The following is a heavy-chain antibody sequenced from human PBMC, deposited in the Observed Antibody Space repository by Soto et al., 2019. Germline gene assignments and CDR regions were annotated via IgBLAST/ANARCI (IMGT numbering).Heavy chain of an antibody. J-gene: IGHJ5*02. CDR2: INAGNGNT. D-gene: IGHD2-15*01. CDR1: GYTFTSYA. CDR3: ARTVVVVAATHQDNWFDP. Sequence: VKVSCKASGYTFTSYAMHWVRQAPGQRLEWMGWINAGNGNTKYSQKFQGRVTITRDTSASTAYMELSSLRSEDTAVYYCARTVVVVAATHQDNWFDPWGQGTLVTVSS. V-gene: IGHV1-3*01.